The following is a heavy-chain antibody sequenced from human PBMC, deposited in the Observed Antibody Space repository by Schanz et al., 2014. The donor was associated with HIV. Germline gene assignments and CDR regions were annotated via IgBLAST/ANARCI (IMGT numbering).Heavy chain of an antibody. V-gene: IGHV3-33*01. CDR3: ARDLNVGRHFDH. CDR1: GFTFDNYG. CDR2: IGHEGNDI. D-gene: IGHD1-26*01. Sequence: QVQLVESGGGVVQPGRSLRLSCVASGFTFDNYGMHWVRQAPGKGLEWVAVIGHEGNDIHYVDSVAGRFSISRDNSKNTLYLQLGSLRTEDTAVYYCARDLNVGRHFDHWGQGTLVTVSS. J-gene: IGHJ4*02.